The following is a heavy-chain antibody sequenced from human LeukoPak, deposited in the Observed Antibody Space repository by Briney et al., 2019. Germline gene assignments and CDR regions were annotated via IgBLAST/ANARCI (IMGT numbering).Heavy chain of an antibody. V-gene: IGHV4-34*01. CDR1: GGSFSGYY. Sequence: SETLSLTCAVYGGSFSGYYWSWIRQPPGKGLEWIGEINHSGSTNYNPSLKSRVTISVDTSKNQFSLKLSSVTAADTAVYYCASSGYYGLNYFDYWGQGTLVTVSS. CDR3: ASSGYYGLNYFDY. CDR2: INHSGST. D-gene: IGHD3-10*01. J-gene: IGHJ4*02.